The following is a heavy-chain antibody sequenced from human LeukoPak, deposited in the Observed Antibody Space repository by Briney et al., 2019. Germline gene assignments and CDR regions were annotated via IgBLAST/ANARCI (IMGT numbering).Heavy chain of an antibody. V-gene: IGHV3-15*01. D-gene: IGHD5-12*01. J-gene: IGHJ4*02. CDR2: IKSKTDGGTT. CDR3: TTHDYSGYDLGDY. CDR1: GFTFSNAW. Sequence: GGSLRLSCAASGFTFSNAWMSWVRQAPGKGLEWVGRIKSKTDGGTTDYAAPVKGRFTISRDDSKNTLYLQMNSLKTEDTAVYYCTTHDYSGYDLGDYWGQGTLVTVSS.